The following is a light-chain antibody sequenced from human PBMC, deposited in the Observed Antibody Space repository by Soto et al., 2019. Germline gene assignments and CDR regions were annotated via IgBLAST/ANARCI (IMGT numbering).Light chain of an antibody. Sequence: QSALTQPASVSGSPGQSITISCTGTSSDVGGYNYVSWYQQHPGKAPKLIIYEVSNRPSGVSNRFSGSKSGNTASLTISGLQADDEADYYCCSYTSSSTPYVFGTGTKLTVL. CDR1: SSDVGGYNY. J-gene: IGLJ1*01. CDR2: EVS. V-gene: IGLV2-14*01. CDR3: CSYTSSSTPYV.